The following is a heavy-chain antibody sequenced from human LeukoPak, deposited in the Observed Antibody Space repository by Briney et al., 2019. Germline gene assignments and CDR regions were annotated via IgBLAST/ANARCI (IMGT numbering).Heavy chain of an antibody. CDR3: ARERGRGRDSPWFDY. V-gene: IGHV3-30*14. CDR1: GFIFSNYA. D-gene: IGHD1-26*01. Sequence: SGGSLRLSCAASGFIFSNYAMHWVRQAPGKGLEWVAVISADENNKYYADSVKGRFTISRDNSKNTLDLQMTGLRAEDTAVYYCARERGRGRDSPWFDYWGQGTLVTVSS. J-gene: IGHJ4*02. CDR2: ISADENNK.